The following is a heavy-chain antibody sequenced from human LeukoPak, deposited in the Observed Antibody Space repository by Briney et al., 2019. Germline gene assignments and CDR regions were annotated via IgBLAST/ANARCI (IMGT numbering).Heavy chain of an antibody. CDR2: ISYDGSNK. Sequence: GGSLRLSCAASGFTFSSYGMHWVRQAPGKGLEWVAVISYDGSNKYYADSVKGRFTISRDNSKNTLYLQMNSLRAEDTAVYYCAKSPLTGYSSSWLDYWGQGTLVTVSS. CDR3: AKSPLTGYSSSWLDY. J-gene: IGHJ4*02. D-gene: IGHD6-13*01. CDR1: GFTFSSYG. V-gene: IGHV3-30*18.